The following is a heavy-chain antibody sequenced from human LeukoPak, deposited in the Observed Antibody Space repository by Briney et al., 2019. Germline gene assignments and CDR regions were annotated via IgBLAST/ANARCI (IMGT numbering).Heavy chain of an antibody. V-gene: IGHV4-59*12. J-gene: IGHJ4*02. D-gene: IGHD6-13*01. Sequence: SETLSLTCTGSGGSISSYCWSWIRQPPGKGLEWIGYIYYSGSTNYNPSLKSGVTISVDTSTNQSSLKLRSVTAADTAVYYSASHSGYSSSWLAYWGQGTLVTVSS. CDR3: ASHSGYSSSWLAY. CDR2: IYYSGST. CDR1: GGSISSYC.